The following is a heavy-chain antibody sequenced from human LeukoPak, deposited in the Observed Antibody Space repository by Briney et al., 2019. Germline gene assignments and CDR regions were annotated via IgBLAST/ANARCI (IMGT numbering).Heavy chain of an antibody. Sequence: GGSLRLSCAASGFTFSSYAMHWVRQAPGKGLGWVAVISYDGSNKYYADSVKGRFTISRDNSKNTLYLQMNSLRAEDTAVYYCAREQGHQLLANWFDPWGQGTLVTVSS. CDR2: ISYDGSNK. D-gene: IGHD2-2*01. CDR1: GFTFSSYA. CDR3: AREQGHQLLANWFDP. V-gene: IGHV3-30*04. J-gene: IGHJ5*02.